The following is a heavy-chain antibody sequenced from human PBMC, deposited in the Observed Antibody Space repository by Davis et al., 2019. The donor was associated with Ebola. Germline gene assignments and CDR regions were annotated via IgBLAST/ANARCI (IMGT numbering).Heavy chain of an antibody. J-gene: IGHJ6*02. CDR2: IRYDGSNK. D-gene: IGHD4-11*01. V-gene: IGHV3-30*02. CDR3: AKDRLDYSNYYYYYGMDV. Sequence: GESLKISCAASGFTFSSYGMHWARQAPGKGLEWVAFIRYDGSNKYYADSVKGRFTISRDNSKNTLYLQMNSLRAEDTAVYYCAKDRLDYSNYYYYYGMDVWGQGTTVTVSS. CDR1: GFTFSSYG.